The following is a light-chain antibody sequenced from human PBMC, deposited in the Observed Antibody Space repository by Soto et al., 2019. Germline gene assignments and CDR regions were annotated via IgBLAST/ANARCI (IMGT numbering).Light chain of an antibody. V-gene: IGKV1-39*01. CDR1: QHISIY. CDR3: QQSSRTPWT. J-gene: IGKJ1*01. CDR2: TTT. Sequence: DLPMTQSPSSLSASVGDRVTITCRASQHISIYLNWYQQKPGKAPTLLIYTTTTLQSGVPSRFSGSGSGPEFNLTISSLQPEDFATYFCQQSSRTPWTFGPGTKVEIK.